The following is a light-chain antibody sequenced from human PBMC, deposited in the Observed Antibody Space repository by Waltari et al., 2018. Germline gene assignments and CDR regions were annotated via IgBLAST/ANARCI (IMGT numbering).Light chain of an antibody. CDR1: SGAVTSGHY. V-gene: IGLV7-46*01. CDR3: LLSYSDFVV. CDR2: DTS. J-gene: IGLJ2*01. Sequence: QVVVTQEPSLTVSPGGTVTLTCGSSSGAVTSGHYPYWFQQEPGQAPRTLIYDTSNKHSWTPARFSGSLLGGKAALTLSGAQPEDEAAYYCLLSYSDFVVFGGGTKLTVL.